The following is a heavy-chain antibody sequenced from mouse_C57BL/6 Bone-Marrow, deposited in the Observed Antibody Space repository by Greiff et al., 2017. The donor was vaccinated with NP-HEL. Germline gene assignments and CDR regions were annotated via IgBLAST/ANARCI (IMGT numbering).Heavy chain of an antibody. CDR2: INPSSGYT. CDR1: GYTFTSYT. J-gene: IGHJ2*01. V-gene: IGHV1-4*01. CDR3: AKRPHYYGGSYPYFDY. D-gene: IGHD1-1*01. Sequence: QVQLQQSGAELARPGASVKMSCKASGYTFTSYTMHWVKQRPGQGLEWIGYINPSSGYTKYNQKFKDKATLTADKSSSTAYMQLSSLTSEDSAVYYCAKRPHYYGGSYPYFDYWGKGTTLTVSS.